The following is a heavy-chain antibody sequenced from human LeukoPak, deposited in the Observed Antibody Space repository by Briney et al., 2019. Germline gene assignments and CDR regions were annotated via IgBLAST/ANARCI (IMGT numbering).Heavy chain of an antibody. J-gene: IGHJ4*02. CDR1: GGPISSYY. Sequence: PSETLSLTCTVSGGPISSYYWSWVRQPPGKGLEGIGYIYYSGSTNYNPPLMSRVTISVNQSKHQLSLTLRSVTEAVSAVYYCAGDAGTAAAGTDFDYWGQGTLVTVSS. CDR3: AGDAGTAAAGTDFDY. V-gene: IGHV4-59*01. CDR2: IYYSGST. D-gene: IGHD6-13*01.